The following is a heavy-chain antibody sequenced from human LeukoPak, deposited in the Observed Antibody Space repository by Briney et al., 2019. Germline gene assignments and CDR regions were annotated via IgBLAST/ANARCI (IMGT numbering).Heavy chain of an antibody. CDR2: IYTSGST. CDR3: ARDSGYGDYNWFDP. V-gene: IGHV4-61*02. J-gene: IGHJ5*02. CDR1: GGSISSGSYY. D-gene: IGHD4-17*01. Sequence: SETLSLTCTVSGGSISSGSYYWSWIRQPAGKGLEWIGRIYTSGSTNYNPSLKSRVTISVDTSKNQFSLKLSSVTAADTAVYYCARDSGYGDYNWFDPWGQGTLVTVSS.